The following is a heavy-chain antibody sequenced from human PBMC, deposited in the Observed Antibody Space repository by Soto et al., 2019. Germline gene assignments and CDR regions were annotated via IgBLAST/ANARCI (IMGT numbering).Heavy chain of an antibody. Sequence: SETLSLTCTVSGGSVSSGSYYWSWIRQPPGKGLEWIGYIYYSGSTNYNPSLKSRVTISVDTSKNQFSLKLSSVTAADTAVYYCARYGDTGFFDYRGQGTLVTVSS. J-gene: IGHJ4*02. CDR2: IYYSGST. V-gene: IGHV4-61*01. CDR3: ARYGDTGFFDY. CDR1: GGSVSSGSYY. D-gene: IGHD1-1*01.